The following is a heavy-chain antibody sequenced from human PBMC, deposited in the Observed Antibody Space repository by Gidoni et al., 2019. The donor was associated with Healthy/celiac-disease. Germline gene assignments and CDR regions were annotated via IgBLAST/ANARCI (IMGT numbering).Heavy chain of an antibody. J-gene: IGHJ4*02. V-gene: IGHV4-39*01. CDR2: IYYSGST. D-gene: IGHD5-12*01. CDR3: ARQSGSSPGDY. Sequence: DGLEWIESIYYSGSTYYNPSLKSRVTISVDTSKNQFSLKLSSVTAADTAVYYCARQSGSSPGDYWGQGTLVTVSS.